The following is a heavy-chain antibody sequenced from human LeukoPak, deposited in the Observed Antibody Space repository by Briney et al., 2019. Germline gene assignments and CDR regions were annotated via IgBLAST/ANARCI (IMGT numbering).Heavy chain of an antibody. CDR1: GGSINSYY. Sequence: SETLSLTCAVSGGSINSYYWSWIRQPAGKGLEWIGRIYSSGSTNYNPSLKSRVSMSVDTSKNQFSLKLTSVTAADTAVYYCARGGRATVVTMGGRGILFPVPS. D-gene: IGHD4-23*01. V-gene: IGHV4-4*07. J-gene: IGHJ2*01. CDR3: ARGGRATVVTM. CDR2: IYSSGST.